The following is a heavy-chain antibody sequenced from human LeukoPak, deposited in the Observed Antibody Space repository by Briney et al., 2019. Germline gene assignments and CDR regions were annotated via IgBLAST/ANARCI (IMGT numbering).Heavy chain of an antibody. J-gene: IGHJ3*02. CDR1: GSSISSYY. Sequence: SETLSLTCTVSGSSISSYYWSWIRQPPGKGLEWIGYIYYSGSTNYNPSLKSRVTISVDTSKNQFSLKLSSVTAADTAVYYCARRPYPGRFDIWGQGTMVTVSS. CDR3: ARRPYPGRFDI. D-gene: IGHD3-10*01. CDR2: IYYSGST. V-gene: IGHV4-59*08.